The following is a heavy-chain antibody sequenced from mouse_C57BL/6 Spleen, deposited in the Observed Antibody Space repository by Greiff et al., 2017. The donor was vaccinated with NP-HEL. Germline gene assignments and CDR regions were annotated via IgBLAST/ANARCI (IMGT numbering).Heavy chain of an antibody. Sequence: DVQLVESGGGLVKPGGSLKLSCAASGFTFSDYGMHWVRQAPEQGLEWVAYISSGSSTIYYADTLKGRFTISRDNAKNTLFLQMTSLRSEDTAMYYCARGTVVATGAMDYWGQGTSVTVSS. CDR1: GFTFSDYG. J-gene: IGHJ4*01. CDR3: ARGTVVATGAMDY. CDR2: ISSGSSTI. D-gene: IGHD1-1*01. V-gene: IGHV5-17*01.